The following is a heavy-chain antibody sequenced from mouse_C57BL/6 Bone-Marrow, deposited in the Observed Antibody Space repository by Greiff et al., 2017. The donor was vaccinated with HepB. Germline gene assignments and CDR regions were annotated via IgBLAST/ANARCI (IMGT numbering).Heavy chain of an antibody. CDR2: ISDGGSYT. J-gene: IGHJ1*03. CDR1: GFTFSSYA. V-gene: IGHV5-4*01. D-gene: IGHD1-1*01. Sequence: EVQLVESGGGLVKPGGSLKLSCAASGFTFSSYAMSWVRQTPEKRLEWVATISDGGSYTYYPDNVKGRFTISRDNAKNNLYLQMSHLKSEDTAMYYCARDRRGYYYGSSYRYFDVWGTGTTVTVSS. CDR3: ARDRRGYYYGSSYRYFDV.